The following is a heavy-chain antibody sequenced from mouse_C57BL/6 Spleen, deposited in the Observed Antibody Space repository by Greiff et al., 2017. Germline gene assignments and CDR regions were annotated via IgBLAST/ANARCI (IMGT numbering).Heavy chain of an antibody. CDR2: ISSGSSTI. D-gene: IGHD4-1*01. CDR3: ARTGDWDGWYFDV. J-gene: IGHJ1*03. Sequence: EVMLVESGGGLVKPGGSLKLSCAASGFTFSDFGMHWVRQAPEKGLEWVAYISSGSSTIYYADTVKGRFTISRDNAKNTLFLQMTSLRSEDTAMYYCARTGDWDGWYFDVWGTGTTVTVSS. CDR1: GFTFSDFG. V-gene: IGHV5-17*01.